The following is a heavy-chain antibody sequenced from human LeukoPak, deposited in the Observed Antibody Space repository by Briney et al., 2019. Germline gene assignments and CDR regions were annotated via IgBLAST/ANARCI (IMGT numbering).Heavy chain of an antibody. CDR1: GYTFSSYW. J-gene: IGHJ4*02. CDR2: IYPGDSDT. V-gene: IGHV5-51*01. Sequence: GESLRISCKGSGYTFSSYWIGWVRQMPGKGLEWMGIIYPGDSDTRYSPSLQGQVTISVDTSISTAYMELSRLRSDDTAVYYCARGEAIVGATIDYWGQGTLVTVSS. D-gene: IGHD1-26*01. CDR3: ARGEAIVGATIDY.